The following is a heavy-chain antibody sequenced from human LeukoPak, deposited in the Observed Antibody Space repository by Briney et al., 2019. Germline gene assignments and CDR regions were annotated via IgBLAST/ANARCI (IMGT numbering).Heavy chain of an antibody. J-gene: IGHJ4*02. CDR1: GGSFSGYY. D-gene: IGHD3-10*01. Sequence: SETLSLTCAVYGGSFSGYYWSWIRQPPGKGLEWIGEINHSGSTNYNPSLKSRVTLSVDTSKNQFSLKLSSVTAADTAVYYCARLPSGNYYGSGSYYRSVYFDYWGQGTLVTVSS. CDR3: ARLPSGNYYGSGSYYRSVYFDY. V-gene: IGHV4-34*01. CDR2: INHSGST.